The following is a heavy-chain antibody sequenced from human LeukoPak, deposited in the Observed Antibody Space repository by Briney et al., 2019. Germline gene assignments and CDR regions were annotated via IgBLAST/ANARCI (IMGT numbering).Heavy chain of an antibody. Sequence: SSETLSLTCTVSGGSISSGGYYWSWIRQPPGKGLEWIGSIYYSGSTYYNPSLKSRVTISVDTSKNQFSLKLSSVTAADTAVYYCARQTFGALYFDSWGQGTLVTVSS. V-gene: IGHV4-39*01. D-gene: IGHD3-10*01. CDR3: ARQTFGALYFDS. J-gene: IGHJ4*02. CDR1: GGSISSGGYY. CDR2: IYYSGST.